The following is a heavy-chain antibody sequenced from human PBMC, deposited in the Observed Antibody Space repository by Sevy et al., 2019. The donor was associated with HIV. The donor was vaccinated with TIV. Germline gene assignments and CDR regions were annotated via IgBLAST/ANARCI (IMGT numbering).Heavy chain of an antibody. J-gene: IGHJ4*02. CDR1: AFNFSPYR. Sequence: GGSLRLSCAASAFNFSPYRLSWVRQAPGKGLQWVSSISSRTSYIYYAHSVKGRFTISRDNAKNSLFLQMNSLRVEDTAVYYCASETFYYDSSGHYPLGFWGQGTLVTVSS. D-gene: IGHD3-22*01. CDR2: ISSRTSYI. CDR3: ASETFYYDSSGHYPLGF. V-gene: IGHV3-21*01.